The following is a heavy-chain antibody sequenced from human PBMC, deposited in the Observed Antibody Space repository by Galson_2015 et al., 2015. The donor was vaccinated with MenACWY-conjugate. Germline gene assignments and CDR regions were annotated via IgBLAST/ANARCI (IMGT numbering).Heavy chain of an antibody. CDR1: GITFSHCG. CDR3: AWGRNPTVKSMYLDY. J-gene: IGHJ4*02. D-gene: IGHD1-14*01. CDR2: ISPGSGII. Sequence: SLRLSCAASGITFSHCGMNWVRQAPGKGLEWISYISPGSGIIYYADSAKGRFTISRDDAKNSLFLQLSSLRDEDTAVYYCAWGRNPTVKSMYLDYWGQGTLVTVSS. V-gene: IGHV3-48*02.